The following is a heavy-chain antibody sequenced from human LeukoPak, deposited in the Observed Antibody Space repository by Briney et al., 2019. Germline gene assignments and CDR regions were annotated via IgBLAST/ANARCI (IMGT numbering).Heavy chain of an antibody. D-gene: IGHD3-22*01. V-gene: IGHV4-34*01. Sequence: SETLSLTCAVYGGSFSGYYWSWIRQPPGKGLEWIGEINHSGSTNCNPSLKSRVTISVDTSKNQFSLKLSSVTAADTAVYYCAVRGTYYYDSSGPSWDWFDPWGQGTLVTVSS. CDR1: GGSFSGYY. CDR2: INHSGST. CDR3: AVRGTYYYDSSGPSWDWFDP. J-gene: IGHJ5*02.